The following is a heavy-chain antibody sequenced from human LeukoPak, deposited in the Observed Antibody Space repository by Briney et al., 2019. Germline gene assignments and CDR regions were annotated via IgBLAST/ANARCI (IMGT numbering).Heavy chain of an antibody. CDR1: EFTFRSYT. V-gene: IGHV3-21*01. CDR3: ARSGGRLLNYYFDY. J-gene: IGHJ4*02. D-gene: IGHD1-14*01. Sequence: GESLRLSCAASEFTFRSYTMNWVRQAPGKGLEWISSISGTSSVIYYADSLKGRFTVSRDNAKNSLYLQMNSLRVEDTAVYYCARSGGRLLNYYFDYWGQGTLVTVSS. CDR2: ISGTSSVI.